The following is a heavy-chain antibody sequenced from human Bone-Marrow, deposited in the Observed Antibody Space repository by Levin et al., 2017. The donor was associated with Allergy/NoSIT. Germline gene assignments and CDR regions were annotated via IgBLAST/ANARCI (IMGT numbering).Heavy chain of an antibody. CDR3: ARGKGSGSLNDNWFDP. CDR1: GGSFSGYY. J-gene: IGHJ5*02. V-gene: IGHV4-34*01. CDR2: INHSGST. Sequence: SETLSLTCAVYGGSFSGYYWSWIRQPPGKGLEWIGEINHSGSTNYNPSLKSRVTISVDTSKNQFSLKLSSVTAADTAVYYCARGKGSGSLNDNWFDPWGQGTLVTVSS. D-gene: IGHD3-10*01.